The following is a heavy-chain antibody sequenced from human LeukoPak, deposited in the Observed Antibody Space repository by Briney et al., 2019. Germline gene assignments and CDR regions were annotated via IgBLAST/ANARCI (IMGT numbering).Heavy chain of an antibody. J-gene: IGHJ6*03. V-gene: IGHV4-34*01. CDR1: GGSFSGYY. CDR2: INHSGST. CDR3: ARGNPMDV. Sequence: SETLSLTCAVYGGSFSGYYWSWIRQPPGKGLEWIGEINHSGSTNYNPSLKSRVTISVDTSKNQFSLKLSSVTAADTAVYYCARGNPMDVWGKGTTVTASS.